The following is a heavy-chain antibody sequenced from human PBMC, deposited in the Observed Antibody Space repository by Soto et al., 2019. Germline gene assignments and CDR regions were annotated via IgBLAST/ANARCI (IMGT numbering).Heavy chain of an antibody. V-gene: IGHV3-11*01. CDR1: GFTFSDYY. CDR2: ISSSGSTI. J-gene: IGHJ6*02. Sequence: PGGSLRLSCAASGFTFSDYYMSWIRQAPGKGLEWVSYISSSGSTIYYADSVKGRFTISRDNAKNSLYLQMNSLRAEDTAVYYCASLYGSGSYFGYYYGMDVSGQGTTVTVSS. CDR3: ASLYGSGSYFGYYYGMDV. D-gene: IGHD3-10*01.